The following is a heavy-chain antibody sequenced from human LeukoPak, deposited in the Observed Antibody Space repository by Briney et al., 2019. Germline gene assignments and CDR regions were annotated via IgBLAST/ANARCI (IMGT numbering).Heavy chain of an antibody. CDR3: AREQQLESGTFDY. J-gene: IGHJ4*02. V-gene: IGHV3-11*01. D-gene: IGHD6-13*01. CDR1: GFTFSDYY. Sequence: GGSLRLSCAASGFTFSDYYMSWIRQAPGKGLEWVSYISSSGSTIYYADSVKGRFTISRDNAKNSLYLQMNSLRAEGTAVYYCAREQQLESGTFDYWGQGTLVTVSS. CDR2: ISSSGSTI.